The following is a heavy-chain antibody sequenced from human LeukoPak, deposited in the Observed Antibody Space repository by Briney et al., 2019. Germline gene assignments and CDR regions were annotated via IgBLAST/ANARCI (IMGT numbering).Heavy chain of an antibody. CDR1: GGSISSYY. J-gene: IGHJ4*02. D-gene: IGHD2-15*01. Sequence: NPSETLSLTCTVSGGSISSYYYTWIRQPAGKGLEWIGRISTGGNTRYNPSLKSRVSMSVDTSKNQFSLKLMSVTAADTAVYYCARNIEVGDSFDHWGQGTLVTVSS. CDR3: ARNIEVGDSFDH. V-gene: IGHV4-4*07. CDR2: ISTGGNT.